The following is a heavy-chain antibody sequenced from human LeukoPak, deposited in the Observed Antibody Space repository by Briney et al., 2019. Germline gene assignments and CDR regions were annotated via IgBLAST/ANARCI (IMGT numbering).Heavy chain of an antibody. Sequence: SETLSLTCAVYGGSFSGYYWSWICQPPGKGLEWIGEINHSGSTNYNPSLKSRVTISVDTSKNQFSLKLSSVTAADTAVYYCARGNTSDSSALNYYYYYGMDVWGQGTTVTVSS. CDR1: GGSFSGYY. CDR2: INHSGST. V-gene: IGHV4-34*01. D-gene: IGHD6-19*01. J-gene: IGHJ6*02. CDR3: ARGNTSDSSALNYYYYYGMDV.